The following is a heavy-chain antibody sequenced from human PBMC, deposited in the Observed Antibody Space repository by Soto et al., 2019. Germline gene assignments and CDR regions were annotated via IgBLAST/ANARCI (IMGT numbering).Heavy chain of an antibody. CDR3: ARAAGDSGYDPYYYYYMDV. Sequence: ASVKVSCKASGYTFTSYGISWVRQATGQGLEWMGWISAYNGNTNYAQKLQGRVTMTTDTSTSTAYMELRSLRSDDTAVYYCARAAGDSGYDPYYYYYMDVWGKGTTVTVSS. CDR2: ISAYNGNT. V-gene: IGHV1-18*01. D-gene: IGHD5-12*01. CDR1: GYTFTSYG. J-gene: IGHJ6*03.